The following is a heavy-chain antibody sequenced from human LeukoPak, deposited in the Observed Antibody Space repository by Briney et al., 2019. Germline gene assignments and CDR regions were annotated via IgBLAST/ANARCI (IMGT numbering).Heavy chain of an antibody. CDR1: GDSISSSSYS. CDR3: ARDTHLEY. CDR2: INYSGTT. Sequence: SETLSLTCTVSGDSISSSSYSWGWIRQPPGEGLQWIANINYSGTTHYNPSLKSRVTISLDTSKNQFSLKLTSVTAADTAVYYCARDTHLEYWGQGTLVTVSS. V-gene: IGHV4-39*02. J-gene: IGHJ4*02.